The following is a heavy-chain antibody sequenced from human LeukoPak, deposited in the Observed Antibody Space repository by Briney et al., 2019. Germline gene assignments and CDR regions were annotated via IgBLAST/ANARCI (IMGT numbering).Heavy chain of an antibody. CDR3: AKSNGYGLVDI. CDR1: GYSISSGCY. V-gene: IGHV4-38-2*02. CDR2: IFYSGST. D-gene: IGHD3-10*01. Sequence: SETLSLTCIVSGYSISSGCYWGWIRQPPGKGLEWIGNIFYSGSTYYSPSLRSRVTISLDTSRNQFSLKLNSVTAADTAVYYCAKSNGYGLVDIWGQGTMVTVSS. J-gene: IGHJ3*02.